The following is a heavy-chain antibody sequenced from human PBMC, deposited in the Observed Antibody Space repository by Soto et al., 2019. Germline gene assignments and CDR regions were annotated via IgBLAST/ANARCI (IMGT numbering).Heavy chain of an antibody. D-gene: IGHD3-9*01. CDR1: GFTFSSYA. CDR2: ISYDGSNK. V-gene: IGHV3-30-3*01. CDR3: ARGTYYDILTGLLDY. Sequence: QVQLVESGGGVVQPGRSLRLSCAASGFTFSSYAMHWVRQAPGKGLEWVAVISYDGSNKYYADSVKGRFTISRDNSKNTLYPQMNSLRAEDTAVYYCARGTYYDILTGLLDYWGQGTLVTVSS. J-gene: IGHJ4*02.